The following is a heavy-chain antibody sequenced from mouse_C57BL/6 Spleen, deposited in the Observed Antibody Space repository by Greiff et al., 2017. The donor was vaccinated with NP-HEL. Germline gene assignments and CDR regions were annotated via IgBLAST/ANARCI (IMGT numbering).Heavy chain of an antibody. CDR2: ISSGGSYT. CDR3: ARHVEDGFDY. CDR1: GFTFSSYG. V-gene: IGHV5-6*01. D-gene: IGHD2-3*01. J-gene: IGHJ2*01. Sequence: EVKLVDSGGDLVKPGGSLKLSCAASGFTFSSYGMSWVRQTPDKRLEWVATISSGGSYTYYPDSVKGRFTISRDNAKNTLYLQMSSLKSEDTAMYYCARHVEDGFDYWGQGTTLTVSS.